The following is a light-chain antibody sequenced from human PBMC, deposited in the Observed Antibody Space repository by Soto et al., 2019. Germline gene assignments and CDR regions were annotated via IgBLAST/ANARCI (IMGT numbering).Light chain of an antibody. CDR3: QQYGSSRT. CDR1: KSVSSSY. J-gene: IGKJ1*01. V-gene: IGKV3-20*01. CDR2: GAS. Sequence: EIVLTQSPGTLSLSPGERATLSCRASKSVSSSYLAWYQQKPGQAPRLLIYGASSRATGFPDRFRGSGSGTAFSLTISRLEPEDCAVYYCQQYGSSRTFGQGTKVEIK.